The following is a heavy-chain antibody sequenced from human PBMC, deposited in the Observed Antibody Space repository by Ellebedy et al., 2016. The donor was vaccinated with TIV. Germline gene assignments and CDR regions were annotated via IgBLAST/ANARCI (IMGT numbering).Heavy chain of an antibody. D-gene: IGHD1-26*01. CDR1: GFTVSSSY. V-gene: IGHV3-53*01. Sequence: GGSLRLSCAASGFTVSSSYMTWVRQAPGKGLEWVSVIFSLGSTYYSESVKGRFIISRDDSKNTLYLQMNSLRAEDTAVYYCARAIKSGWELLLDYWGRGTLVTVSS. CDR2: IFSLGST. J-gene: IGHJ4*02. CDR3: ARAIKSGWELLLDY.